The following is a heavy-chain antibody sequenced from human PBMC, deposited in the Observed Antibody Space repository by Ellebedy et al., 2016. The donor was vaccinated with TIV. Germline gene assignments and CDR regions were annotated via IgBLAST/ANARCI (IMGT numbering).Heavy chain of an antibody. V-gene: IGHV4-34*01. CDR3: ARRGYGSGRYNWFDP. CDR2: IDHSGST. Sequence: SETLSLTXTVSGASISSYFWTWIRQPPGKGLEWIGEIDHSGSTNSNPSLKSRVTISVDTSKNQFSLKLSSVTAADTAVYYCARRGYGSGRYNWFDPWGQGTLVTVSS. CDR1: GASISSYF. D-gene: IGHD3-10*01. J-gene: IGHJ5*02.